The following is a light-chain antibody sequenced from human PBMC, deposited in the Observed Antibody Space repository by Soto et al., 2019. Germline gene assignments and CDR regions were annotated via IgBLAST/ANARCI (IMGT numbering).Light chain of an antibody. J-gene: IGKJ1*01. CDR1: QSLNMRY. CDR2: DSS. Sequence: EIVLTQSPGTLSLSPGEIATLSCRAIQSLNMRYLSWYQQKPGQAPMLLIYDSSDSATGIPDRFSGSGSGTDFTLTISIVEPEDFAVYYCNRYGGXPQTCGQGTKV. V-gene: IGKV3-20*01. CDR3: NRYGGXPQT.